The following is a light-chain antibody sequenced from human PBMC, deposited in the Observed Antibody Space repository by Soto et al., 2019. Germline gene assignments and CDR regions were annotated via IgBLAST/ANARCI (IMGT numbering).Light chain of an antibody. CDR3: AAWDDSLNGPV. V-gene: IGLV1-44*01. Sequence: QLVLTQPPSASGTPGQRVTFSCSGSSSNIGRNPVNWYQQLPGTAPKLLIYSNNQRPSGVPDRFSGSKSGTSASLAISGLQSADEADYYCAAWDDSLNGPVFGGGPKLTVL. J-gene: IGLJ2*01. CDR1: SSNIGRNP. CDR2: SNN.